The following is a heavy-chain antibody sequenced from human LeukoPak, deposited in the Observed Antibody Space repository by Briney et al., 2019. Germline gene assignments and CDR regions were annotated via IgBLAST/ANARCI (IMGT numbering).Heavy chain of an antibody. CDR1: GFTFSDYY. V-gene: IGHV3-11*01. CDR3: ARVGLRYFDWLYGNWFDP. J-gene: IGHJ5*02. Sequence: GGSLRLSCAASGFTFSDYYMSWIRQVPGKGLEWISYISSSDSPRFYADSVKGRFTISRDNAKKSLFLQMDSLRAEDTAVYFCARVGLRYFDWLYGNWFDPWGQGTLVTVSS. D-gene: IGHD3-9*01. CDR2: ISSSDSPR.